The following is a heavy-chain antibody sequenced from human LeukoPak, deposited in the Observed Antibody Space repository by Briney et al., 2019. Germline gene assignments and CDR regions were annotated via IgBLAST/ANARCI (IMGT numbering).Heavy chain of an antibody. D-gene: IGHD1-26*01. CDR3: AREGGAPDDY. Sequence: PSETLSLTCTVSGGSISSYYWSWIRQPPGKGLEWIGEINHSGSTNYNPSLKSRVTISVDTSKNQFSLKLSSVTAADTAVYYCAREGGAPDDYWGQGTLVTVSS. CDR1: GGSISSYY. V-gene: IGHV4-34*01. CDR2: INHSGST. J-gene: IGHJ4*02.